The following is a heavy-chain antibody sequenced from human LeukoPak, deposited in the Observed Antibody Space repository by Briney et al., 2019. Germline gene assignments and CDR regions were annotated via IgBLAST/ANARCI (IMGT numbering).Heavy chain of an antibody. CDR2: IYYSGST. CDR1: GGSISSYY. D-gene: IGHD3-10*01. J-gene: IGHJ3*01. Sequence: SETLSLTCTVSGGSISSYYWSWVRQPPGKGLEWIGYIYYSGSTNYNPSLKSRVTISVDTSKNQFSLKLSSVTAADTAVYYCAKPSNYYGSATDASDFWGQGTMVTVSS. CDR3: AKPSNYYGSATDASDF. V-gene: IGHV4-59*01.